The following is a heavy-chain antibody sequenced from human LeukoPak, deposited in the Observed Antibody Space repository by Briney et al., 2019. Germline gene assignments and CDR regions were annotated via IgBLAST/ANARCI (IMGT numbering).Heavy chain of an antibody. Sequence: SETLSLTCTVSGGSISSGGYYWSWIRQHPGKGLEWIGYIYYSGSTYYNPSLKSRVTISVDTSKNQFSLKLSSVTAADTAVYYCATTRTNRETTGYYYYYMDVWGKGTTVTVSS. CDR1: GGSISSGGYY. CDR2: IYYSGST. J-gene: IGHJ6*03. CDR3: ATTRTNRETTGYYYYYMDV. D-gene: IGHD1-14*01. V-gene: IGHV4-31*03.